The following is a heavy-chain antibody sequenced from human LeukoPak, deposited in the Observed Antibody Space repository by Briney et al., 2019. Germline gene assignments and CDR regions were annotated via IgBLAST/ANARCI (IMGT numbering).Heavy chain of an antibody. CDR1: GYTFTSYA. Sequence: GASVKVSCKASGYTFTSYAMNWVRQAPGQGLEWMGWINTNTGNPTYAQGFTGRFVFSLDTSVSTAYLQISSLKAEDTAVYYCAMSPYSSSSGWFDPWGQGTLVTVSS. D-gene: IGHD6-6*01. CDR2: INTNTGNP. CDR3: AMSPYSSSSGWFDP. J-gene: IGHJ5*02. V-gene: IGHV7-4-1*02.